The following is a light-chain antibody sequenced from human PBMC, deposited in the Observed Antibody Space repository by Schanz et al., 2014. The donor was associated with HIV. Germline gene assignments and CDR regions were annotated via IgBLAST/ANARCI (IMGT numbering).Light chain of an antibody. CDR2: GAS. CDR3: QQYATTPLT. CDR1: QSVSSSS. V-gene: IGKV3-20*01. J-gene: IGKJ4*01. Sequence: DIVLTQSPDTLSVPPGERATLSCRASQSVSSSSLAWYRQKAGQPPSLLISGASSRATGVPDRFSGDGSGTDFTLTISRLEPEDFALYYCQQYATTPLTFGGGTRVDMK.